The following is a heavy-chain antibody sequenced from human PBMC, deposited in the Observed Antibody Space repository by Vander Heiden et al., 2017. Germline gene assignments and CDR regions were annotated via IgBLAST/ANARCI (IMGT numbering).Heavy chain of an antibody. Sequence: QVQLVPSGAEVQKPGASVKVSCKAPGYTFTGYYMHWVRQAPGQGLEWMEWINPNSGGTSYAQKFQGRVTMTRDTSISTAYMELSRLRSDDTAVYYCARDLTLRFLEWLHREGIWFDTWGQGTLVTVSS. D-gene: IGHD3-3*01. CDR3: ARDLTLRFLEWLHREGIWFDT. V-gene: IGHV1-2*02. CDR2: INPNSGGT. J-gene: IGHJ5*02. CDR1: GYTFTGYY.